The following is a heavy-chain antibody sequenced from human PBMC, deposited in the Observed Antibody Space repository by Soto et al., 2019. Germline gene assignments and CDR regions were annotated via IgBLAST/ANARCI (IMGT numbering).Heavy chain of an antibody. J-gene: IGHJ4*02. CDR1: GFTFDAYA. V-gene: IGHV3-23*01. D-gene: IGHD3-22*01. Sequence: GGSLRLSCSASGFTFDAYAMSWVRQAPGKGLEWVSSIGSSGGSTYYAAAVKGRFTISRDNSKNTLYLQMNGLRAEDTAVYYCAKDYYDNPYYFDYWGQGTLVTVSS. CDR3: AKDYYDNPYYFDY. CDR2: IGSSGGST.